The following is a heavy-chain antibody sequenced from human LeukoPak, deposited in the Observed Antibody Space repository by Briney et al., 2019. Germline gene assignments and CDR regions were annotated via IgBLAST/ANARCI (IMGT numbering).Heavy chain of an antibody. Sequence: PSETLSLTCTVSGGSISSYYWSWIRQPPGKGLEWIGYIYYSGSTNYNPSLKSRVTISVDTSKNQFSLKLSSVTAADTAVYYCARGLIRGYYGSGSRDYWGQGTLVTVSS. CDR3: ARGLIRGYYGSGSRDY. CDR2: IYYSGST. V-gene: IGHV4-59*12. J-gene: IGHJ4*02. CDR1: GGSISSYY. D-gene: IGHD3-10*01.